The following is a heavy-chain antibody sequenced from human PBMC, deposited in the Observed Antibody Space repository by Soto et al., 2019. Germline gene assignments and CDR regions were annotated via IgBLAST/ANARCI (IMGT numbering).Heavy chain of an antibody. J-gene: IGHJ6*02. V-gene: IGHV1-69*01. CDR3: AIQACIGEHYGMAV. CDR1: GGTFSSYA. D-gene: IGHD1-26*01. CDR2: IIPIVGTA. Sequence: QVQLVQSGAEVKKPGSSVKVSCKASGGTFSSYAISWVRQAPGQGLEWMGGIIPIVGTATNAHKFQGSDTVTGVESTIRASVELSNLRFDDRALYYGAIQACIGEHYGMAVLGQGTTGTVSS.